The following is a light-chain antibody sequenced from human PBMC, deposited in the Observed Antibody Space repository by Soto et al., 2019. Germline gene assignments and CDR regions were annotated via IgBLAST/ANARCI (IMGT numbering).Light chain of an antibody. CDR2: GAS. V-gene: IGKV3D-20*02. Sequence: GTLSLSPGERATLSCRASQSVSSSYLAWYQQKPGQAPRLLIYGASSRATGIPDRFSGSGSGTDFTLKISRVEAEDVGVYYCMQGTHWPPTFGQGTKVDIK. J-gene: IGKJ1*01. CDR1: QSVSSSY. CDR3: MQGTHWPPT.